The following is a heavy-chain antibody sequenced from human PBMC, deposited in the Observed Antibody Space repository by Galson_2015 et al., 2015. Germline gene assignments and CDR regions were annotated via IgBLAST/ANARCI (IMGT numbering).Heavy chain of an antibody. CDR2: IHEDGSEK. CDR3: ARDRSSGWYSRASDY. Sequence: SLRLSCAASGFTFSEHWMSWVRQAPGKGLEWVAKIHEDGSEKYYVDSVKGRFTISRDNAKNSLYLQMNSLRAEDTAVYYCARDRSSGWYSRASDYWGQGTLVTVSS. J-gene: IGHJ4*02. D-gene: IGHD6-19*01. V-gene: IGHV3-7*04. CDR1: GFTFSEHW.